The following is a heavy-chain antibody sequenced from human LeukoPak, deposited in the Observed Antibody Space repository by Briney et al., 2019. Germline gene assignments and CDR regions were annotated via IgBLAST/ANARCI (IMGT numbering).Heavy chain of an antibody. V-gene: IGHV3-48*01. Sequence: GGSLRLSCAASGFTFSSYSMNWVRQAPGKGLEWDSYISSSSSTIYYADSVKGRFTISRDNAKNSLYLQMNSLRAEDTAVYYCARDRSSGHFDYWGQGALVTVSS. CDR1: GFTFSSYS. J-gene: IGHJ4*02. D-gene: IGHD6-25*01. CDR2: ISSSSSTI. CDR3: ARDRSSGHFDY.